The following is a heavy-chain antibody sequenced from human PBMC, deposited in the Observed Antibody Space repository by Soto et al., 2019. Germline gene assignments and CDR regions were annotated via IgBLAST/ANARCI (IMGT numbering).Heavy chain of an antibody. CDR3: ARGGDVNYDRGMDD. J-gene: IGHJ6*02. Sequence: QVQLVQSGGEVKKPGASVKLSCTASGYTFTSYGISWVRQAPGQGLEWMGWISAYNGKTNYAQNVQGRVTMTTDTSTRTAYMDLRSLRSGDTAVYYCARGGDVNYDRGMDDWGQGTTVTVSS. D-gene: IGHD5-12*01. V-gene: IGHV1-18*01. CDR1: GYTFTSYG. CDR2: ISAYNGKT.